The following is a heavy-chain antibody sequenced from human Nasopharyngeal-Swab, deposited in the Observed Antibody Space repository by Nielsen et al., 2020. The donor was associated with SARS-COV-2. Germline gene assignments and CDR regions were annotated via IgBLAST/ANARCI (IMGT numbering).Heavy chain of an antibody. CDR3: VRDGALIQLWLLPHALDI. CDR1: GFTFGSYT. D-gene: IGHD5-18*01. Sequence: GESLKISCEASGFTFGSYTMNWVRQAPGKGPAWVSFISRSGSIAYYADSVKGRFTISRDNANNSLYLQMNSLRADDTAVYYCVRDGALIQLWLLPHALDIWGQGTLVTVSS. V-gene: IGHV3-48*04. CDR2: ISRSGSIA. J-gene: IGHJ3*02.